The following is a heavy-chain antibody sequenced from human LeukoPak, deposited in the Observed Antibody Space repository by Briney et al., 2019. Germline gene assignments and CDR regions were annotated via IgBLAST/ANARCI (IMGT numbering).Heavy chain of an antibody. J-gene: IGHJ4*02. V-gene: IGHV4-38-2*02. CDR3: ARVGGNPYFDY. CDR1: GYSISSGYY. CDR2: IYHSGST. Sequence: SETLSLTCTVSGYSISSGYYWGWIRQPPGNGLEWIGSIYHSGSTYYNPSLKSRVTISVDTSKNQFSLKLSSVTAADTAVYYCARVGGNPYFDYWGQGTLVTVSP. D-gene: IGHD4-23*01.